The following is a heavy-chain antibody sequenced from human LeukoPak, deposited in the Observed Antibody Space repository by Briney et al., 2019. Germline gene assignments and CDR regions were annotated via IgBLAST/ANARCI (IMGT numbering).Heavy chain of an antibody. D-gene: IGHD3-10*01. J-gene: IGHJ4*02. CDR1: GFTFSSYW. CDR2: IKQDGSEK. Sequence: GGSLRLSCAASGFTFSSYWMSWVRQAPGKGLEWVANIKQDGSEKYYVDSVKGRFTISRDNAKNSLYLQMNSLRAEDTAVYYCARDLKLYYGSGSYPDYWGQGTLVTVSS. V-gene: IGHV3-7*03. CDR3: ARDLKLYYGSGSYPDY.